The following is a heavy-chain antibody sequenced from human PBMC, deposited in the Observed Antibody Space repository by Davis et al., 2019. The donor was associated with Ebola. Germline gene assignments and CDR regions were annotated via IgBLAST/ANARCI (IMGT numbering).Heavy chain of an antibody. CDR1: GFTFSSYD. J-gene: IGHJ6*02. CDR3: AKDGSDYGDIYYYGMDV. CDR2: IGTAGDT. D-gene: IGHD4-17*01. V-gene: IGHV3-13*01. Sequence: GESLKISCAASGFTFSSYDMHWVRQATGKGLEWVSAIGTAGDTYYPGSVKGRFTISRENAKNSLDLQMNSLRAGDTAVYYCAKDGSDYGDIYYYGMDVWGQGTTVTVSS.